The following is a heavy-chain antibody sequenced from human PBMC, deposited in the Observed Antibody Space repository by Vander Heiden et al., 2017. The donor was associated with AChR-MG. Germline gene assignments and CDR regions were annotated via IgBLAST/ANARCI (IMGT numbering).Heavy chain of an antibody. D-gene: IGHD1-1*01. CDR3: ARDFLGGYNFAYSFDY. CDR1: GYTFTNYF. J-gene: IGHJ4*02. V-gene: IGHV1-46*01. CDR2: INPSDDGT. Sequence: QVQLVQSGAEVKKPGASVKVSCKASGYTFTNYFFHWVRQAPGQGLEWMGIINPSDDGTSYAQKFQGRVTMTRDTSTSTVYMELSSLRSEDTAVYYCARDFLGGYNFAYSFDYWGQGTLVTVSS.